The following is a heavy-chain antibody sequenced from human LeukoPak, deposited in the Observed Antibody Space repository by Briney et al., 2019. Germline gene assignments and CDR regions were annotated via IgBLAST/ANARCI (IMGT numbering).Heavy chain of an antibody. D-gene: IGHD5-12*01. CDR3: ARDMRSGYSGYDYYYYYYMDV. CDR2: IYYSGST. V-gene: IGHV4-39*07. J-gene: IGHJ6*03. CDR1: GGSISSSSYY. Sequence: SETLSLTCTVSGGSISSSSYYWGWIRQPPGKGLEWIGSIYYSGSTYHNPSLKSRVTISVDTSKNQFSLKLSSVTAADTAVYYCARDMRSGYSGYDYYYYYYMDVWGKGTTVTVSS.